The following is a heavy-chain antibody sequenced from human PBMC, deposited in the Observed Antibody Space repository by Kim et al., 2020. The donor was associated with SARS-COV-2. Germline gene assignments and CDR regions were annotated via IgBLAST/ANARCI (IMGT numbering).Heavy chain of an antibody. Sequence: GGSLRLSCAASGFTFSSYWMSWVRQAPGKGLEWVANIKQDGSEKYYVDSVKGRFTISRDNAKNSLYLQMNSLRAEDTAVYYCARDVLNSSGWYYWYFDLWGRGTLVTVSS. CDR3: ARDVLNSSGWYYWYFDL. CDR1: GFTFSSYW. CDR2: IKQDGSEK. J-gene: IGHJ2*01. V-gene: IGHV3-7*03. D-gene: IGHD6-19*01.